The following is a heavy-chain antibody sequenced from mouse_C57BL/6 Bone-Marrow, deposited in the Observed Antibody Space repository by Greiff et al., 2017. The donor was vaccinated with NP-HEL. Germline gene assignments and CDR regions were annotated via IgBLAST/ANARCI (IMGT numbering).Heavy chain of an antibody. CDR1: GFNIKDDY. V-gene: IGHV14-4*01. CDR2: IDPENGDT. J-gene: IGHJ2*01. CDR3: TTRSGYEYYFDY. Sequence: EVKLQQSGAELVRPGASVKLSCTASGFNIKDDYMHWVKQRPEQGLAWIGWIDPENGDTEYASKFQGKATITADTSSNTAYLQLGSLTSEDTAVYYYTTRSGYEYYFDYWGQGTTLTVSS. D-gene: IGHD2-2*01.